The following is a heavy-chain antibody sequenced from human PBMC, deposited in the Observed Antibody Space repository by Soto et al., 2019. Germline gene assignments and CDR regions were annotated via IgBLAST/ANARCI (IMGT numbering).Heavy chain of an antibody. J-gene: IGHJ5*02. CDR1: GGSISSYY. CDR3: ARDASNILWFGELWRTGENWFDP. CDR2: IYTSGST. Sequence: SETLSLTCTVSGGSISSYYWSWIRQPAGKGLEWIGRIYTSGSTNYNPSLKSRVTMSVDTSKNQFSLKLSSVTAADTAVYYCARDASNILWFGELWRTGENWFDPWGQGTRVTVSS. V-gene: IGHV4-4*07. D-gene: IGHD3-10*01.